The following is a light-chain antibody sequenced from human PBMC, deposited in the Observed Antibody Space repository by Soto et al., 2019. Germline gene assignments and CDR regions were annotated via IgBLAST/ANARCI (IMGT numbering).Light chain of an antibody. J-gene: IGKJ1*01. Sequence: DIQLTQSPSFLSASVGDRVTITCRASQDISDYLAWYQQKPGKAPNLLIYEASTLQSGVPSRFSGSGSGTEFTLSFSSLQPEDFATYYCLQLDSYPRTFGQGTKVEVK. CDR1: QDISDY. CDR3: LQLDSYPRT. V-gene: IGKV1-9*01. CDR2: EAS.